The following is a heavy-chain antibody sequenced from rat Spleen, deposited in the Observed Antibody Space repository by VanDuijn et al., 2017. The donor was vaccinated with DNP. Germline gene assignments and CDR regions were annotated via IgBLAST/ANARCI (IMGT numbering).Heavy chain of an antibody. Sequence: EVQLVESGGGLVQPGRSLKLSCAASGFTFSDYNMAWVRQAPRKGLEWVATIVHDGSRTYYRNSVKGRFTISRDNANRTLYLQMDSLRPEDTATYYCATSPGPNWFAYWGQGTLVTVSS. J-gene: IGHJ3*01. CDR3: ATSPGPNWFAY. CDR1: GFTFSDYN. V-gene: IGHV5S10*01. D-gene: IGHD1-4*01. CDR2: IVHDGSRT.